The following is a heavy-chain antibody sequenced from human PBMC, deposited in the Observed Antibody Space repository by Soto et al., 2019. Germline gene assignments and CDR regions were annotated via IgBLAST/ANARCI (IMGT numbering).Heavy chain of an antibody. Sequence: SETLSLTCTVSGGSISSYYWSWIRQPAGKGLEWIGRIYTSGSTNYNPSLKSRVTMSVDTSKNQFSPKLSSVTAADTAVYYCARGRTEPVPVSGDFDYWGQGTLVTVSS. D-gene: IGHD6-6*01. CDR2: IYTSGST. J-gene: IGHJ4*02. CDR3: ARGRTEPVPVSGDFDY. V-gene: IGHV4-4*07. CDR1: GGSISSYY.